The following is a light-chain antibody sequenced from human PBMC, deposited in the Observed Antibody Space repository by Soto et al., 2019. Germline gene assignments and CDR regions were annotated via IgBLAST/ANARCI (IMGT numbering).Light chain of an antibody. J-gene: IGKJ1*01. CDR3: QHYSSSPRSWT. V-gene: IGKV3-20*01. CDR1: QSVSSSY. CDR2: GAS. Sequence: EIVLTQSPGILSLSPGERATLSCRASQSVSSSYLAWYQQKPGQAPRLLIYGASSRATGIPDRFSGSWFGTDFTLTISRLEPEDIAVYYCQHYSSSPRSWTFGQGTKVEIK.